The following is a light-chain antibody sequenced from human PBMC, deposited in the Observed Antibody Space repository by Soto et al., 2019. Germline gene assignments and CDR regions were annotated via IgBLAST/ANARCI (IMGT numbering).Light chain of an antibody. J-gene: IGKJ5*01. CDR3: QQYNNWPLT. Sequence: IKITQSPSSLSGSVGDRVTITCRASQTISSWLAWYQQKPGKAPKLLIYKASTLKSGVPSRFSGSGSGTEFTLTISSLQSEDVAVYYCQQYNNWPLTFGQGTRLEIK. CDR2: KAS. CDR1: QTISSW. V-gene: IGKV1-5*03.